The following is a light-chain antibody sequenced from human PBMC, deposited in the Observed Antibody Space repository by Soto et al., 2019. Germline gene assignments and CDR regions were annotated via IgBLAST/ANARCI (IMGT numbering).Light chain of an antibody. V-gene: IGKV3-20*01. Sequence: EIVLTQSPGTLSLSPGXRATLSCRASQIISSSYLAWYQQKPGQTPRLLIYGTSNRATGIPDRFSGSGSGTDFTLTISRLDPEDFAVYYCQEYGTLPWTFGQGTKADIK. J-gene: IGKJ1*01. CDR3: QEYGTLPWT. CDR1: QIISSSY. CDR2: GTS.